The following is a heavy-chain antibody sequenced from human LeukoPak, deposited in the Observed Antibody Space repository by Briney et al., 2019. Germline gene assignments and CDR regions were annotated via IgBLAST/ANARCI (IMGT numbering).Heavy chain of an antibody. V-gene: IGHV3-74*01. CDR2: INNDGSGI. J-gene: IGHJ4*02. CDR1: GFTFSNYY. CDR3: VRETYTGSGSYAV. D-gene: IGHD3-10*01. Sequence: GGSLRLSCAASGFTFSNYYMHWVRQITGEGLGWVSRINNDGSGIDYADSVKGRFTVYRDNAKNTLYLQMNSLRAEDTAVYYCVRETYTGSGSYAVWGQGTLVTVSS.